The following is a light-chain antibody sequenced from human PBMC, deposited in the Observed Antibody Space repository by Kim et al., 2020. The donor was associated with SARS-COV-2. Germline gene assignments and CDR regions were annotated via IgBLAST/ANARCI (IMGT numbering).Light chain of an antibody. V-gene: IGLV1-51*01. Sequence: GQNVTISLFGSSSNIGNNYVSWYQQLPGTAPKLLIYDNNKRPSGIPDRFSCSKSGTSATLGITGLQTGDEADYYCGTWDSSLSAGVFGGGTKLTVL. CDR2: DNN. CDR3: GTWDSSLSAGV. CDR1: SSNIGNNY. J-gene: IGLJ2*01.